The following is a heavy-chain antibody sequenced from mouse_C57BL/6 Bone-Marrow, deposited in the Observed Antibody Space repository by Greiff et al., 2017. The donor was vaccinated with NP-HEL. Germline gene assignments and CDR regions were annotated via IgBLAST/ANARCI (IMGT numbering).Heavy chain of an antibody. Sequence: VQLQQSGPELVKPGASVKISCKASGYTFTDYYMNWVKQSHGKSLEWIGDINPNNGGTSYTRKFKGKATLTVDKSSSTAYMELRSLTSEDSAVYYCARATYYDYDGAMDYWGQGTSVTVSS. CDR2: INPNNGGT. D-gene: IGHD2-4*01. CDR1: GYTFTDYY. J-gene: IGHJ4*01. CDR3: ARATYYDYDGAMDY. V-gene: IGHV1-26*01.